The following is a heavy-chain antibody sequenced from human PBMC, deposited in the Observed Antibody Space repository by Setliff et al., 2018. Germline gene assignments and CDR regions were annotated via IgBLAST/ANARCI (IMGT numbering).Heavy chain of an antibody. CDR1: GYTFTAYY. J-gene: IGHJ6*03. V-gene: IGHV1-2*02. CDR2: INPNAGNI. CDR3: ARGEHIVSGDFYHYIDV. Sequence: GASVKVSCKASGYTFTAYYIHWVRQAPGQGLEWMGWINPNAGNINYIQKFQGRVTMTRDTSISTAYMELRRLKSDDTAVYYCARGEHIVSGDFYHYIDVWGKGTTVTSP. D-gene: IGHD2-15*01.